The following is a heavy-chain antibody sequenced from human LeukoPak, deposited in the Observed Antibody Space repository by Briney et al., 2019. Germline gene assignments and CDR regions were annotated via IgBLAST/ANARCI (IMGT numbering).Heavy chain of an antibody. CDR2: ISASNGNT. Sequence: ASVKVSCKASGYTFTSYGISWVRQAPGQGLEWMGWISASNGNTNYAQKLQGRVTMTTDTSTSTAYMELRSLRSDDTAVYYCARDPGYDYVWGSYRPAFDYWGQGTLVTVSS. V-gene: IGHV1-18*01. J-gene: IGHJ4*02. D-gene: IGHD3-16*02. CDR3: ARDPGYDYVWGSYRPAFDY. CDR1: GYTFTSYG.